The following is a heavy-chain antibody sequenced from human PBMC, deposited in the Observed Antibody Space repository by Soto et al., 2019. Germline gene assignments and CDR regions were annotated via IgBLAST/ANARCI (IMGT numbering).Heavy chain of an antibody. CDR1: GSTFSHAW. CDR3: TTLGFDP. CDR2: VKSKAAGGTT. J-gene: IGHJ5*02. Sequence: EVHLVESGGGLVKPGGSLRLSCAASGSTFSHAWMSWVRQVPGKGLEWVARVKSKAAGGTTDYAAPVKGRFTISRDDSKTTLYLQMNSLKTDDTAVYYCTTLGFDPWGQGTLVTVSS. V-gene: IGHV3-15*01.